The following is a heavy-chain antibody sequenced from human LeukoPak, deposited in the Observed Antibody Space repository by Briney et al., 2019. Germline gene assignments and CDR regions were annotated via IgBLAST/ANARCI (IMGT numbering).Heavy chain of an antibody. CDR1: GFTFSSYA. CDR2: ISYDGSNK. J-gene: IGHJ4*02. D-gene: IGHD3-10*01. Sequence: GGSLRLSCAASGFTFSSYAMHWVRQAPGKGPEWVAVISYDGSNKYYADSVKGRFTISRDNSKNTLYLQMNSLRAEDTAVHYCARDSTYYYDSGSSGPHYFDYWGQGTLVTVSS. CDR3: ARDSTYYYDSGSSGPHYFDY. V-gene: IGHV3-30*01.